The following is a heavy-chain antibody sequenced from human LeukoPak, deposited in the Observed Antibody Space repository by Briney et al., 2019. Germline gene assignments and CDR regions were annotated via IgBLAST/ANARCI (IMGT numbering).Heavy chain of an antibody. CDR2: ISGSGGST. CDR3: AKAGGFSYYYGMDV. D-gene: IGHD3-3*01. Sequence: GGSLRLSCAASGFTFSSYAMSWVRQAPGEGLEWVATISGSGGSTYYADSVKGRFTISRDNSKNTLYLQMNSLRAEDTALYYCAKAGGFSYYYGMDVWGQGTTVTVSS. CDR1: GFTFSSYA. V-gene: IGHV3-23*01. J-gene: IGHJ6*02.